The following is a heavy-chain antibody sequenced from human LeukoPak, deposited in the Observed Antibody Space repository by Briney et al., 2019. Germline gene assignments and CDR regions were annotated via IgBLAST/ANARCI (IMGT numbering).Heavy chain of an antibody. J-gene: IGHJ4*02. CDR2: IDWDNDK. V-gene: IGHV2-70*11. CDR1: GFSLSTSGMC. D-gene: IGHD6-13*01. Sequence: SGPTLVNPTQTLTLTCTFTGFSLSTSGMCVSWIRQPPGKALEWLARIDWDNDKYYSTSLKTRLTISKDTSKNQVVLTMTNMDPVDTATYYGARMMVSSSWYNFDYWGQGTLVTVSS. CDR3: ARMMVSSSWYNFDY.